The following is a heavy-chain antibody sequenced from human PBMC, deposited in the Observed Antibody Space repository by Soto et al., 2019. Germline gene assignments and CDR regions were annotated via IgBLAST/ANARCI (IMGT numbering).Heavy chain of an antibody. D-gene: IGHD5-18*01. Sequence: EVQLVESGGGLVQPGGSLRLSCEASGFTFRNYDMHWARQGTGKGLEWVSGISAAGDPDYADSVEGRFTLSRENAQNSFFLQMNSLRVGDTAVYYGARTDSAFYGLDVWGQGTTVIVCS. CDR2: ISAAGDP. J-gene: IGHJ6*02. V-gene: IGHV3-13*05. CDR3: ARTDSAFYGLDV. CDR1: GFTFRNYD.